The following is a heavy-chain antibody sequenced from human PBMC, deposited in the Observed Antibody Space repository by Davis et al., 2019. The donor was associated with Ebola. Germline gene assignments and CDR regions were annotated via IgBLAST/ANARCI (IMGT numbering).Heavy chain of an antibody. CDR2: INHSGST. V-gene: IGHV4-34*01. CDR1: GGSFTDYL. CDR3: ARGGWASGMDV. Sequence: MPSETLSLTCAVYGGSFTDYLWSWIRQPPGKGLEWIGEINHSGSTNYNPSLKSRVTISVDTSKNQFSLKLSSVTAADTAVYYCARGGWASGMDVWGQGTTVTVSS. D-gene: IGHD6-19*01. J-gene: IGHJ6*02.